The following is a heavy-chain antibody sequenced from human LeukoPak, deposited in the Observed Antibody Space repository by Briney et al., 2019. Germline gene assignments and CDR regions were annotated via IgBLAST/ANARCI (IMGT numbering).Heavy chain of an antibody. D-gene: IGHD1-26*01. CDR3: AKGGEKSGSFIDY. V-gene: IGHV3-53*01. CDR2: IYNDGST. CDR1: GFTVSSNY. Sequence: GGSLRLSCAASGFTVSSNYITWVRQAPGKGLEWVSVIYNDGSTYYADSVKGRFTISRDNSKNTLYLQMNSLRAEDTAVYYCAKGGEKSGSFIDYWGQGTLVTVSS. J-gene: IGHJ4*02.